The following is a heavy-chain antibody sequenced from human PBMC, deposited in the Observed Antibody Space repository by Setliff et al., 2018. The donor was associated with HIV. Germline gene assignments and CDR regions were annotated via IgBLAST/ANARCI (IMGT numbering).Heavy chain of an antibody. D-gene: IGHD3-22*01. J-gene: IGHJ4*02. CDR2: INVNNDGT. Sequence: ASVKVSCKASGYTFTSHYIHWVRQAPGQGLEWMGWINVNNDGTNYAQRFQGRVTMTRGRSISTAYMELSRLRYDDTAVYYCASTENYYDTSAYYYQRYWGQGTLVTVSS. CDR3: ASTENYYDTSAYYYQRY. CDR1: GYTFTSHY. V-gene: IGHV1-2*02.